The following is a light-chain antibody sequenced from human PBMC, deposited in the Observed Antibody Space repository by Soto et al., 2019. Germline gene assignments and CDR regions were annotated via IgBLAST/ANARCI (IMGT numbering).Light chain of an antibody. Sequence: QSVLTQPPSASGIPGQRVTISYSGSSSNVGRNTVNWYQQLPGTAPKLLIYSNNQRPSGVPDRFSGSKSGTSASLAISGLQSEDEADYYCAAWDDSLNAVVFGGGTKVTVL. CDR3: AAWDDSLNAVV. CDR2: SNN. V-gene: IGLV1-44*01. J-gene: IGLJ2*01. CDR1: SSNVGRNT.